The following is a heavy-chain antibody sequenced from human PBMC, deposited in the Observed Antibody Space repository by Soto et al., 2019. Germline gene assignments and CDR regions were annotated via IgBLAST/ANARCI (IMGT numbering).Heavy chain of an antibody. Sequence: GASVKASCKASGGTFSSYAISWVRQAPGQVLEWMGGIIPIFGPANYAQKFQGRVTMTADESTSTAYMELSSRRSEDTAVYYCAGVAGPTRDAFDIWGQGTMVTVSS. CDR2: IIPIFGPA. J-gene: IGHJ3*02. CDR1: GGTFSSYA. CDR3: AGVAGPTRDAFDI. V-gene: IGHV1-69*01. D-gene: IGHD6-19*01.